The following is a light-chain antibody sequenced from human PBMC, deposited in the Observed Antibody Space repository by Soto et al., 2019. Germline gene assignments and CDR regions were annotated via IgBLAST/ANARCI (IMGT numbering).Light chain of an antibody. CDR3: QQYGGSPPFT. J-gene: IGKJ2*01. V-gene: IGKV3-20*01. CDR1: QSVSSIY. Sequence: EIVLTQSPGTLSLSPGERATLSCRASQSVSSIYLAWYQQKPVQAPRLLIYRASSRATGIPDRFSGSASGTDFTLTISRLEPEDFAVYYCQQYGGSPPFTFGQGTKLEIK. CDR2: RAS.